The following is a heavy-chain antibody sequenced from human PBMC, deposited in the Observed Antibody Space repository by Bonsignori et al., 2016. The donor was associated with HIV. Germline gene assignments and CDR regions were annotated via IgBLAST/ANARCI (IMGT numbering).Heavy chain of an antibody. Sequence: GSLRLSCIVSGGSINSNYWSWIRQPPGKGLEWIGDIYDSGNSRYNPSLWGRVAFSVDTSKNQFFLSLTSVTPADTAVYYCARVPPSAYYYYMDVWGRGTTVTVSS. CDR2: IYDSGNS. CDR3: ARVPPSAYYYYMDV. J-gene: IGHJ6*03. CDR1: GGSINSNY. V-gene: IGHV4-59*01.